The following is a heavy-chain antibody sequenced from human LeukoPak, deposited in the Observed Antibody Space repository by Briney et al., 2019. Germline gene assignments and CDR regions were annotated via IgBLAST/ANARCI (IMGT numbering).Heavy chain of an antibody. CDR2: ISSSSNTI. CDR3: ARPRSYYDILTNATYWYFDL. D-gene: IGHD3-9*01. CDR1: GFTFSSYS. J-gene: IGHJ2*01. Sequence: GGSLRLSCAASGFTFSSYSMNWVRQAPGKGLEWVSYISSSSNTIYYADSVKGRFTISRDSAKNSLYLQMNSLRDEDTAVYYCARPRSYYDILTNATYWYFDLWGRGTLVTVSS. V-gene: IGHV3-48*02.